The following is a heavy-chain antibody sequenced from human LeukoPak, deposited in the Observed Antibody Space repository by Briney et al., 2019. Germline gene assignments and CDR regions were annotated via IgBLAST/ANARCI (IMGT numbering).Heavy chain of an antibody. V-gene: IGHV4-59*01. J-gene: IGHJ4*02. Sequence: SETLSLTCTVSGGSISRYYWSWIRQPPGKGLEWLGYLYYSGSTSYNPSLKSRVTMSEDTSKNQFSLKMTSVTAADTAVYYCASDSWGMFYFDYWGQGTLVTVSS. CDR3: ASDSWGMFYFDY. CDR2: LYYSGST. CDR1: GGSISRYY. D-gene: IGHD3-16*01.